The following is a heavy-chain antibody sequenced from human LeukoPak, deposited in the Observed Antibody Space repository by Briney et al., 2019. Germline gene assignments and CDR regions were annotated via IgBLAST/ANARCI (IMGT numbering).Heavy chain of an antibody. CDR2: INHSGST. J-gene: IGHJ4*02. Sequence: LSETLSLTCAVYGGSFSGYYWSWIRQPPGKGLEWIGEINHSGSTNYNPSLKSRVTISVDTSKNQFSLKLSSVTAADTAVYYCASGDGYGSGSYPLFDYWGQGTLVTVSS. CDR3: ASGDGYGSGSYPLFDY. CDR1: GGSFSGYY. V-gene: IGHV4-34*01. D-gene: IGHD3-10*01.